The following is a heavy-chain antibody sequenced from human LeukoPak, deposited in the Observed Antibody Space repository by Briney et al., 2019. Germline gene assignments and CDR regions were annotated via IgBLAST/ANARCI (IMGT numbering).Heavy chain of an antibody. CDR2: IRSKAYGGTT. Sequence: PGRSLRLSCTASGCTFGDYAMSWVRQPPGPGMEREGFIRSKAYGGTTEYAASVKGRVTIARKYSKRIAYLQRNSLETDAAAVYYCTSSYYDILTGYSDYYYVMDVWGQGPTVSVSS. J-gene: IGHJ6*02. CDR3: TSSYYDILTGYSDYYYVMDV. CDR1: GCTFGDYA. V-gene: IGHV3-49*04. D-gene: IGHD3-9*01.